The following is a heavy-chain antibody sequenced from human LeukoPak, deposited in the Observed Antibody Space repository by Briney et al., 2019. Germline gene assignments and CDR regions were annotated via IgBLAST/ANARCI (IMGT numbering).Heavy chain of an antibody. CDR1: GFTVSAYS. V-gene: IGHV3-53*01. D-gene: IGHD6-19*01. CDR3: ARMLSSDWLDAFDL. CDR2: FYAGGHT. J-gene: IGHJ3*01. Sequence: PGGSLRLSCAASGFTVSAYSMSWVRQAPGKGLECVSVFYAGGHTYYPDSVKGRFTVSRDTSKNTVYLQMNSLSPEESAVYYCARMLSSDWLDAFDLWGQGTMVTVPS.